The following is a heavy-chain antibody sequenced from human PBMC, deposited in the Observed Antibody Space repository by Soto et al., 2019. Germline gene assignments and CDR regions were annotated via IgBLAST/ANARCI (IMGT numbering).Heavy chain of an antibody. J-gene: IGHJ4*02. D-gene: IGHD2-8*01. CDR2: IKSDGGEK. CDR1: GFTFGDFW. V-gene: IGHV3-7*01. Sequence: GGSLRLSCAASGFTFGDFWMTWVRQAPGKGLECVATIKSDGGEKYSVDSVRGRFTVSRDNAKNSVFLQMNSLRAEDTAMYYCARSTRTHDYWGQGTLVTVSS. CDR3: ARSTRTHDY.